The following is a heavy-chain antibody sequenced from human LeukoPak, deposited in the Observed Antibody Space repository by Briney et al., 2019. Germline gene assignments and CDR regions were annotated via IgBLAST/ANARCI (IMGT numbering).Heavy chain of an antibody. CDR1: GFNFDEYT. CDR3: AREGDGGNRVWDYMDV. J-gene: IGHJ6*03. CDR2: ISSSSSYI. D-gene: IGHD4-23*01. Sequence: PGGSLRLSCAASGFNFDEYTMHWVRQAPGKGLEWVSSISSSSSYIYYADSVKGRFTISRDNAKNSLYQQMNSLRAEDTAVYYCAREGDGGNRVWDYMDVWGKGTTVTVSS. V-gene: IGHV3-21*01.